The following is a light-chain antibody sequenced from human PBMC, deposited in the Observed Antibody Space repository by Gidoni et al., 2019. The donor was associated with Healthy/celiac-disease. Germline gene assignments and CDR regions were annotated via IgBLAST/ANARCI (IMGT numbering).Light chain of an antibody. CDR3: AAWDDSLNGSVV. CDR2: SNN. J-gene: IGLJ2*01. V-gene: IGLV1-44*01. CDR1: SSNIGSNT. Sequence: QSVLTQPPSASGTPGQRVTISCSGSSSNIGSNTVNWYQQLPGTAPKLLIYSNNQRPSGVPDRFSGSKSVTSASLAISGLQSEDEADYYCAAWDDSLNGSVVFGGGTKMTVL.